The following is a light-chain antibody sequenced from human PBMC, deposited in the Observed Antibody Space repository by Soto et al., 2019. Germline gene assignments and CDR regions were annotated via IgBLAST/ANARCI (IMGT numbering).Light chain of an antibody. CDR1: QGISNY. CDR2: SAS. Sequence: DIQMTQSPSSLSASVGDRVTITCRASQGISNYLAWYQQKPGKVPKLLIYSASTLQSGVPSRFSGSGSGTDFTLTISSLQPEDVATYYCQKYNRAPSLTFGGGTKVEI. V-gene: IGKV1-27*01. J-gene: IGKJ4*01. CDR3: QKYNRAPSLT.